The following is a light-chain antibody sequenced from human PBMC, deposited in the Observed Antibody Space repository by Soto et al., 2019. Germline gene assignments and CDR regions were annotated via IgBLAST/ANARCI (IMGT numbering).Light chain of an antibody. J-gene: IGKJ1*01. Sequence: DIQMTQSPSSLSASVGDRVTITCRASQSISSYVNWYQQKPGKAPNLLIYTASNLESGVPSRFSGSGSGTDFTLTIRSLQPEDFATYFCQQSYSRPRAFGQGTKVEIK. CDR3: QQSYSRPRA. CDR2: TAS. V-gene: IGKV1-39*01. CDR1: QSISSY.